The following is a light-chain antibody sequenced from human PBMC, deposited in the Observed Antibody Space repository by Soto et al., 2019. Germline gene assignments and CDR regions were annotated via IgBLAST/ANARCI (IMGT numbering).Light chain of an antibody. CDR2: DAS. J-gene: IGKJ1*01. CDR3: QQYDSVLVT. V-gene: IGKV1-5*01. Sequence: DIQMTQSPATLSASVGDSVTITCRASQSISHWLAWYQQKPGKAPKFLIYDASSLESGVPSRFSGSGSGTEFTLTISSLQPDHFETDYCQQYDSVLVTLGPGTKVDIK. CDR1: QSISHW.